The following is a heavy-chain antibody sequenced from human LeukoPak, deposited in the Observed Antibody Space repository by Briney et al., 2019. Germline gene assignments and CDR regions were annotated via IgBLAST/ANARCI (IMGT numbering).Heavy chain of an antibody. J-gene: IGHJ6*02. CDR1: GYTFTSYV. D-gene: IGHD2-15*01. CDR2: ISAYNGKT. CDR3: ARHRYCSGGSCYPDPRPYYYYYGMDV. Sequence: ASVKVSCKASGYTFTSYVISWVRQAPGQGLEWMGWISAYNGKTNYAQKLQGRVTMTTDTSTSTAYMELRSLRSDDTAVYYCARHRYCSGGSCYPDPRPYYYYYGMDVWGQGTTVTVSS. V-gene: IGHV1-18*01.